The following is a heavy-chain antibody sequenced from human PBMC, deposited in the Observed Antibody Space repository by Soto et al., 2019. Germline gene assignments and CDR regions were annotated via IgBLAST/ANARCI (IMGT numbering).Heavy chain of an antibody. J-gene: IGHJ3*02. CDR3: ARMYYYDSSGYQRFDAFDI. Sequence: HPGGSLRLSCAASGFTFSSYGMHWVRQAPGKGLEWVAVIWYDGSNKYYADSVKGRFTISRDNSKNTLYLQMNSLRAEDTAVYYCARMYYYDSSGYQRFDAFDIWGQGTMVTVSS. V-gene: IGHV3-33*01. CDR1: GFTFSSYG. D-gene: IGHD3-22*01. CDR2: IWYDGSNK.